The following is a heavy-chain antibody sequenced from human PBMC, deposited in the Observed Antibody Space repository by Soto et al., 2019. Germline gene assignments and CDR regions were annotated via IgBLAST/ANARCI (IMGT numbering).Heavy chain of an antibody. D-gene: IGHD5-12*01. CDR2: INPNSGGT. V-gene: IGHV1-2*02. CDR1: GYTFTGYY. Sequence: ASVKVSCKASGYTFTGYYMHWVRQAPGQGLEWMGWINPNSGGTNYAQKFQGRVTMTRDTSISTGYMELSRLRSDDTAVYYCAREYSDSPEYYYGMDVWGQGTTVTVS. CDR3: AREYSDSPEYYYGMDV. J-gene: IGHJ6*01.